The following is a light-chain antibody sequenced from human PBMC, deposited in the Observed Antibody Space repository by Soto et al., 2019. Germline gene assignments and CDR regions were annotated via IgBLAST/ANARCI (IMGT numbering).Light chain of an antibody. Sequence: EIVMTQSPATLSVSPGEGAALACRGSQSVGSSLAWYQQEPGQAPRLLIYGASTRATGIPARFSGSGSGTEFTLTISSLQSEDFAVYFCQQYKNWPPITFGQGTRLEN. CDR3: QQYKNWPPIT. V-gene: IGKV3-15*01. CDR1: QSVGSS. CDR2: GAS. J-gene: IGKJ5*01.